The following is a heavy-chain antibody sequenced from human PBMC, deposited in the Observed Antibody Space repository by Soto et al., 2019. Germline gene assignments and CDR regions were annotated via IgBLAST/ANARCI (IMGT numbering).Heavy chain of an antibody. CDR1: GGSISSGAYH. Sequence: QVQLLESGPGLVKPSQTLSLTCTVSGGSISSGAYHWAWIRHHPGKGLEWIGYIYYSGSTYYNASLKSRATIPVDTAKNQFSLKLSSVTAADTAVYHCARDNGVRGFDLWGQGTLVTVSS. CDR3: ARDNGVRGFDL. D-gene: IGHD3-10*01. V-gene: IGHV4-31*03. CDR2: IYYSGST. J-gene: IGHJ4*02.